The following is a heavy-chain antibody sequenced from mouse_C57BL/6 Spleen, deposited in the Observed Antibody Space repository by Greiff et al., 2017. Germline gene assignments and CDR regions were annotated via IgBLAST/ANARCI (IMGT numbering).Heavy chain of an antibody. CDR3: AGLYVGYFDY. D-gene: IGHD6-1*01. V-gene: IGHV1-4*01. Sequence: QVQLQQSGAELARPGASVKMSCKASGYTFTSYTMHWVKQRPGQGLEWIGYINPSSGYTKYNQKFKDKATLTADKSSSTAYMQLSSLTSADSSVYYCAGLYVGYFDYWGQGTTLTVSS. CDR2: INPSSGYT. CDR1: GYTFTSYT. J-gene: IGHJ2*01.